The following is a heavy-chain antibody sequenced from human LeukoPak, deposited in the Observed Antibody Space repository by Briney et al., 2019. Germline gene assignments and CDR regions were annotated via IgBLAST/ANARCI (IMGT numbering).Heavy chain of an antibody. CDR3: AKSGYCSGGSCFAWVDY. CDR1: GFTFSSYA. Sequence: GVSLRLSCAASGFTFSSYAMSWVRQAPGKRLEWVSGISASGGSTYYADSVKGRFTISKDNSKNTLYLQMNSLRAEDTAVYYCAKSGYCSGGSCFAWVDYWGQGTLVTVSS. CDR2: ISASGGST. D-gene: IGHD2-15*01. J-gene: IGHJ4*02. V-gene: IGHV3-23*01.